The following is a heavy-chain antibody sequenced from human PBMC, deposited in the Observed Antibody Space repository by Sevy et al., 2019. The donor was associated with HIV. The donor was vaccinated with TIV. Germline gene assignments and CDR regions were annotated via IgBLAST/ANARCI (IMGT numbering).Heavy chain of an antibody. Sequence: GGSLRLSCADSGSTFSNYVMSWVRQAPGKGLEWVSSISGSGDFTYYPDSVKGRFTISRDNSKNTLYLQMNSLRAEDTAVYYCAIQITKTLGDQGPFDYWGQGTLVTVSS. CDR2: ISGSGDFT. J-gene: IGHJ4*02. CDR3: AIQITKTLGDQGPFDY. V-gene: IGHV3-23*01. CDR1: GSTFSNYV. D-gene: IGHD1-26*01.